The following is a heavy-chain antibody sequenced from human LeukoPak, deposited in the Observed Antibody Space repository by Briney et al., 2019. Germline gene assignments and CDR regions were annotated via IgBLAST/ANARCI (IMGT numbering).Heavy chain of an antibody. V-gene: IGHV4-39*07. Sequence: SETLSLTCTVSGGSISSRSYYWGWVRQPPGKGLEWIGSIYYSGSTYYNPSLKSRVTISVDTSKNQFSLKLSSVTAADTAVYYCARRLGSGYENNWFDPWGQGTLVTVSS. D-gene: IGHD3-22*01. CDR3: ARRLGSGYENNWFDP. CDR2: IYYSGST. J-gene: IGHJ5*02. CDR1: GGSISSRSYY.